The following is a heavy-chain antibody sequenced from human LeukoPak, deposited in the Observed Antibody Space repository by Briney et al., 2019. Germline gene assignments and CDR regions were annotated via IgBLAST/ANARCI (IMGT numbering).Heavy chain of an antibody. CDR2: ISVDNGNT. CDR3: ARDDGMVYVKFVDY. V-gene: IGHV1-18*04. D-gene: IGHD2-8*01. Sequence: ASVKVSCKASGYTFTSYYIHWVRQAPGQGLEWMGGISVDNGNTNYAQKVQGRVTMTTDTSTSTVYMELRSLRSDDTAVYYCARDDGMVYVKFVDYWGQGTLVTVSS. CDR1: GYTFTSYY. J-gene: IGHJ4*02.